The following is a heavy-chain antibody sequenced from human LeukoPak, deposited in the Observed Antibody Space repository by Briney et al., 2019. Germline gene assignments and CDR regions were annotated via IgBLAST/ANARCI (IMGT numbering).Heavy chain of an antibody. CDR3: ARIAAGSSTYYYYYMDV. D-gene: IGHD3-10*01. V-gene: IGHV4-59*12. CDR1: GGSISSYY. J-gene: IGHJ6*03. Sequence: SETLSLTCTVSGGSISSYYWSWIRQPPGKGLEWIGYIYYSGSTNYNPSLKSRVTISVDTSKNQFSLKLSSVTAADTAVYYCARIAAGSSTYYYYYMDVWGKGTTVTISS. CDR2: IYYSGST.